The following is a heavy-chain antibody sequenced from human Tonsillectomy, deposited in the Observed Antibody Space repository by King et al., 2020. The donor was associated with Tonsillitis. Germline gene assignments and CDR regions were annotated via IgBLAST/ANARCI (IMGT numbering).Heavy chain of an antibody. V-gene: IGHV3-30*02. Sequence: VQLVESGGGVVQPGGSLRLSCAASGFTFSSYGMHWVRQAPGKGLEWVAFIRYDGSNKYYADSVKGRFTISRDNSKNTLYLQMNSLRAEDTAVYYCAKDFGFGDLRWSINWYFDLWGRGTLVTVSS. CDR1: GFTFSSYG. CDR3: AKDFGFGDLRWSINWYFDL. CDR2: IRYDGSNK. D-gene: IGHD3-10*01. J-gene: IGHJ2*01.